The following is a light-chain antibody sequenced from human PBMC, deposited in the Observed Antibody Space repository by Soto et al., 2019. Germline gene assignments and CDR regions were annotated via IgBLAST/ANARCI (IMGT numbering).Light chain of an antibody. CDR1: SSNIGNNY. J-gene: IGLJ2*01. Sequence: QSALTQPPSVSAAPGQKVTISCSGSSSNIGNNYVSWYQQLPGTAPKLLIYDNNKRPSGIPDRFSGSKSGTSATLGITGLQTGDEADYYCGTWDSSLSAVVFGEGTKVTVL. CDR3: GTWDSSLSAVV. V-gene: IGLV1-51*01. CDR2: DNN.